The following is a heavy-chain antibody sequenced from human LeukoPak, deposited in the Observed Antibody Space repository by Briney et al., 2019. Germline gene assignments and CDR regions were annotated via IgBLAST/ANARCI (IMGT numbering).Heavy chain of an antibody. CDR3: ARDPNRLADYGGDYFDH. J-gene: IGHJ4*02. CDR2: ISHDGSHK. Sequence: GGSLRLSCVASGFTFSSFSMHWVRQAPGNGLEWVAVISHDGSHKSYADSVRGRFTISRDNPKNTLSLQMNTLRPEDTALFYCARDPNRLADYGGDYFDHWGQGTLVTVSS. D-gene: IGHD4-23*01. CDR1: GFTFSSFS. V-gene: IGHV3-30*04.